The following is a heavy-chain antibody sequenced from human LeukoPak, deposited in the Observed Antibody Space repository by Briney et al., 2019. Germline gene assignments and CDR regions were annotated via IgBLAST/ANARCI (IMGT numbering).Heavy chain of an antibody. D-gene: IGHD3-3*01. CDR3: ARVRRSLNWFDS. V-gene: IGHV4-39*01. CDR2: IYYSGIT. J-gene: IGHJ5*01. CDR1: GDSISTTNYY. Sequence: SETLSPTCAVSGDSISTTNYYWGWIRQPPGKGLEWIGIIYYSGITHYNPSLKSRVTILVDTSKNQFSLKLSSVTDADTAVYYCARVRRSLNWFDSWGQGTLVTVSS.